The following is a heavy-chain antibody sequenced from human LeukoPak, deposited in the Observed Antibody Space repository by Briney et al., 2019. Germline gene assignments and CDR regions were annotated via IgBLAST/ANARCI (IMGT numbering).Heavy chain of an antibody. V-gene: IGHV1-69*05. D-gene: IGHD5-12*01. CDR3: ARDGATREVYYYYYMDV. Sequence: SVKVSCKACGGTFSSYAMSWVRQAPGQGLEWMGGMIPIFGTANYAQKFQGRVTITTDASTSTAYMELSSLRSEDTAVYYCARDGATREVYYYYYMDVWGKGTTVTVSS. J-gene: IGHJ6*03. CDR1: GGTFSSYA. CDR2: MIPIFGTA.